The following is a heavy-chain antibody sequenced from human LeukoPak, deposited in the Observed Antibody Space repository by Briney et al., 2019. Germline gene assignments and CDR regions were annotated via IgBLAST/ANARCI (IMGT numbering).Heavy chain of an antibody. D-gene: IGHD3-10*01. V-gene: IGHV1-8*01. Sequence: ASVTVSCKASGYTFTSYDINWVRQATGQGLEWMGWMNPNSGNTGYAQKFQGRVTMTRNTSISTAYMELSSLRSEDTAVYYCARASPGVDAFDIWGQGTMVTVSS. CDR2: MNPNSGNT. CDR3: ARASPGVDAFDI. CDR1: GYTFTSYD. J-gene: IGHJ3*02.